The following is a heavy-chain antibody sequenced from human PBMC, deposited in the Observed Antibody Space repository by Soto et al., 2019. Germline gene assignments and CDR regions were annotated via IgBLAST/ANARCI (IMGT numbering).Heavy chain of an antibody. Sequence: QVQLVQSGAEVKKPGSSVKVSCKASGGTFSSYAISWVRQAPGQGLEWMGGIIPIFGRANYAQKFQGRVTITADESTSTAYMELSSLRSEDTAVYYCARGDTAMAGFNAVYYYGMDVWGQGTTVTVSS. V-gene: IGHV1-69*01. J-gene: IGHJ6*02. D-gene: IGHD5-18*01. CDR3: ARGDTAMAGFNAVYYYGMDV. CDR1: GGTFSSYA. CDR2: IIPIFGRA.